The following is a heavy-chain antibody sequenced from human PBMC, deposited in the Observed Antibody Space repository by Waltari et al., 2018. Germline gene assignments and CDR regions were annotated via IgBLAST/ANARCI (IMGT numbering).Heavy chain of an antibody. Sequence: QVQMVQSGSELKMPVASVKVSCKASGYTFTNHAVNWVRKAPGQGLQWVGWVNTDPGNPSYAQGFTGLFFFSLATSVSTAYLHIISLRAEDSALYYCARKCCNRDDCGRGWFDSWGQGTPVTVSS. J-gene: IGHJ5*01. V-gene: IGHV7-4-1*02. CDR3: ARKCCNRDDCGRGWFDS. D-gene: IGHD2-21*02. CDR2: VNTDPGNP. CDR1: GYTFTNHA.